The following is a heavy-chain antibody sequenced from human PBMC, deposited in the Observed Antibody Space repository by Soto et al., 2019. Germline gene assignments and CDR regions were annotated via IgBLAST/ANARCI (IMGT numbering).Heavy chain of an antibody. CDR2: MYTGGRT. J-gene: IGHJ4*02. CDR3: PRGGGGWDS. Sequence: PGGSLRLSCVASGFTVGGDQMNRVRQAPGKGLEWVSTMYTGGRTFYADSVRGRFTISRDDTKNILYLQMNSLRVEDTAVYYCPRGGGGWDSWGQGSVVTVSS. V-gene: IGHV3-53*01. CDR1: GFTVGGDQ. D-gene: IGHD6-19*01.